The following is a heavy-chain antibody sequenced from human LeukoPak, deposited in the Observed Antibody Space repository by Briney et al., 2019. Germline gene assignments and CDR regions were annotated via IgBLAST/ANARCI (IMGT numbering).Heavy chain of an antibody. Sequence: KSSETLSLTCTVSGGSISSYYWSGIRQHPGKGLEWIGYIYYSGSTYYSPSLKSRVTISRDTSKNQFSLKLSSVTAADTAVYYCARGSLAGAYCGGDCFPLFDYWGQGTLVTVSS. D-gene: IGHD2-21*02. CDR3: ARGSLAGAYCGGDCFPLFDY. V-gene: IGHV4-59*06. CDR2: IYYSGST. J-gene: IGHJ4*02. CDR1: GGSISSYY.